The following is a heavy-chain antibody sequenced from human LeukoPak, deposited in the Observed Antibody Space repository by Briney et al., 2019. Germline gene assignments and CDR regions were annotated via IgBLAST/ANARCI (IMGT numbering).Heavy chain of an antibody. CDR3: ARDGGNYPFDY. V-gene: IGHV3-11*01. CDR1: GFTFSDYY. CDR2: ISSSGSNI. Sequence: GGSLRLSCAASGFTFSDYYMSWIRQAPGKGLEWVSYISSSGSNIYYADSVKGRFTISRDKAKNSLYLQMNSVRAEDTAVYYCARDGGNYPFDYWGQGTLVTVSS. J-gene: IGHJ4*02. D-gene: IGHD3-16*01.